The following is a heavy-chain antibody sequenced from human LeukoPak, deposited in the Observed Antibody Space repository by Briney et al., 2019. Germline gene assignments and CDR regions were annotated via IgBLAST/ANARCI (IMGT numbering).Heavy chain of an antibody. CDR3: AREGLNMVRGVIPKEAWGWFDP. CDR1: GGSISSSY. V-gene: IGHV4-59*12. Sequence: PSETLSLTCTVSGGSISSSYWSWIRQPPGKGLEWIGYIYYSGSSNYNPSLKSRVTISVDTSKNQFSLKLSSVTAADTAVYYCAREGLNMVRGVIPKEAWGWFDPWGQGTLVTVSS. D-gene: IGHD3-10*01. CDR2: IYYSGSS. J-gene: IGHJ5*02.